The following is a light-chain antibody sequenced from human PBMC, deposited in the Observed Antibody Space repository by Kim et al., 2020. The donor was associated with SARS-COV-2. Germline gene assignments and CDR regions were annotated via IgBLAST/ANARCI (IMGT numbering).Light chain of an antibody. CDR2: GRN. CDR1: SLISYY. Sequence: SSELTQDPVVSVALGQTVRITCQGDSLISYYATWYQQKPRQAPVLVIYGRNNRPSGIPDRFSGSASGNTASLTISGTQAEDEADFYCQSRDSGGRVMFGGGTQLTVL. CDR3: QSRDSGGRVM. V-gene: IGLV3-19*01. J-gene: IGLJ3*02.